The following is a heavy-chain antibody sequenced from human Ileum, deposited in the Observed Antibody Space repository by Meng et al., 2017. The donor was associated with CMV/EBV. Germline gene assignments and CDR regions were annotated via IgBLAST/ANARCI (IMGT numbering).Heavy chain of an antibody. Sequence: GGSLRLSCAASGFTFSSYAMHWVRQAPGKGLEWVAVISYDGSNKYYADSVKGRFTISRDNSKNTLYLQMNSLRAEDTAVYYCARVPEYDFWSGYLSYYYYGMDVWGQGTTVTVSS. D-gene: IGHD3-3*01. V-gene: IGHV3-30*04. CDR2: ISYDGSNK. J-gene: IGHJ6*02. CDR3: ARVPEYDFWSGYLSYYYYGMDV. CDR1: GFTFSSYA.